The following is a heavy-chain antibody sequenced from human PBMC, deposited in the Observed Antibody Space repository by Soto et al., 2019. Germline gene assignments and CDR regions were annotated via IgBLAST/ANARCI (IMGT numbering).Heavy chain of an antibody. CDR1: GYTFTSYG. CDR2: ISAYNGNT. D-gene: IGHD3-10*01. V-gene: IGHV1-18*01. J-gene: IGHJ6*02. Sequence: ASVKVSCKASGYTFTSYGISWVRQAPGQGLEWMGWISAYNGNTNYAQKLQGRVTMTTDTSTSTAYMELRSLRSDDTAVYYCARGSYYGSGRYVLYYYGMAVWGQGTSVTVSS. CDR3: ARGSYYGSGRYVLYYYGMAV.